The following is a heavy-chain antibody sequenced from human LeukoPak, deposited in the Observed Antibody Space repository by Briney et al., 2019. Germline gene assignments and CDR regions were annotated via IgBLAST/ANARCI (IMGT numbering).Heavy chain of an antibody. Sequence: QPGRSLRLSCAASGFTFSSYSLHWVRQAPGKGLEWVAVISFDGSIQKYADSVRGRFTISRDNSKNTLYLQMNSLRVDDSATYYCVGEVGSRQMNSWGQGTLVTVSS. CDR2: ISFDGSIQ. D-gene: IGHD1-26*01. CDR1: GFTFSSYS. CDR3: VGEVGSRQMNS. V-gene: IGHV3-30-3*01. J-gene: IGHJ5*02.